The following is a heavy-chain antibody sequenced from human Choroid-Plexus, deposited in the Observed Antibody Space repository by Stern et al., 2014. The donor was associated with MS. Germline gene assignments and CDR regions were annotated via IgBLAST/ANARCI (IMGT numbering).Heavy chain of an antibody. CDR1: GDSISSYTHY. CDR2: VYYSGAT. D-gene: IGHD2-8*02. J-gene: IGHJ4*02. V-gene: IGHV4-39*01. Sequence: QLQLQESGPGLVKPSETLSLTCAVSGDSISSYTHYWAWIRQPPGKGLEWIGSVYYSGATYYNPSLKSPVTISVDTSTNHFSLGLNLVPAADTAVYYCAKHACTGAACPFDLWGQGTLVTVSS. CDR3: AKHACTGAACPFDL.